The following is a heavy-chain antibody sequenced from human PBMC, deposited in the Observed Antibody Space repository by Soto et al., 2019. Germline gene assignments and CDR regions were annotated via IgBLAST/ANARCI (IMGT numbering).Heavy chain of an antibody. V-gene: IGHV1-69*13. CDR3: ARDRDCSGGSCKGWYFDL. CDR2: IIPIFGTA. D-gene: IGHD2-15*01. Sequence: SVKVSCKASGGTFSSYAISWVRQAPGQGLEWMGGIIPIFGTANYAQKFQGRVTITADESTSTAYMELSSLRSEDTDVYYCARDRDCSGGSCKGWYFDLWGRGTLVTVSS. CDR1: GGTFSSYA. J-gene: IGHJ2*01.